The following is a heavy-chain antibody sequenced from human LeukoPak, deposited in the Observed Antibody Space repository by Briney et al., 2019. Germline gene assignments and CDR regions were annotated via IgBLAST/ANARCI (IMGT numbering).Heavy chain of an antibody. CDR1: GFTFSSYA. D-gene: IGHD3-22*01. CDR3: AKTKISSGYLPRD. Sequence: GGSLRLSCAASGFTFSSYAMSWVRQAPGKGLEWVSAISGSGGSTYYADSVKGRFAISRDNSKNTLYLQMNSLRAEDTAVYYCAKTKISSGYLPRDWGQGTLVTVSS. CDR2: ISGSGGST. J-gene: IGHJ4*02. V-gene: IGHV3-23*01.